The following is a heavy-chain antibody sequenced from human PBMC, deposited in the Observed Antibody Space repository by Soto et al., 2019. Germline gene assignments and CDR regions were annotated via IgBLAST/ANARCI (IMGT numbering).Heavy chain of an antibody. D-gene: IGHD1-1*01. Sequence: QITLKESAPTRVKPTQTLTLTCTFSGFSLTSRPMGLGWIRQPPGKALEWLACIYWDYDKRYSPSLRSRLTNSKDPSGNQVVLTMTNMDPMDTATYYCAYRLSGYNWNGGYFDYWGQGALVTVSS. V-gene: IGHV2-5*02. CDR2: IYWDYDK. CDR1: GFSLTSRPMG. CDR3: AYRLSGYNWNGGYFDY. J-gene: IGHJ4*02.